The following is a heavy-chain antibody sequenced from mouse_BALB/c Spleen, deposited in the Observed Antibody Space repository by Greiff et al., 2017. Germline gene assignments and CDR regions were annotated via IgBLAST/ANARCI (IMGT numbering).Heavy chain of an antibody. V-gene: IGHV1-80*01. CDR1: GYAFSSYW. D-gene: IGHD2-4*01. CDR3: ASLWDYDGDFDY. J-gene: IGHJ2*01. Sequence: QVQLQQSGAELVRPGSSVKISCKASGYAFSSYWMNWVKQRPGQGLEWIGQIYPGDGDTNYNGKFKGKATLTADKSSSTAYMQLSSLTSEDSAVYFCASLWDYDGDFDYWGQGTTVTVSS. CDR2: IYPGDGDT.